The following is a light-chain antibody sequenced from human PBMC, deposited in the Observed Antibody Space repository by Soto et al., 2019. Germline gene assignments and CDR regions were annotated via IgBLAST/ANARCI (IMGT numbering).Light chain of an antibody. J-gene: IGLJ1*01. CDR1: SGDVGRYSR. V-gene: IGLV2-11*01. CDR3: CSYAGTYTYV. Sequence: QSVLTQPHSVSGSPGQSVTISCTGTSGDVGRYSRVSWYQQHPDKAPQLMIYDVNKRPSGVPDRFSGSKSGNTASLTISGLQAEDEADYYCCSYAGTYTYVFGTGTKLTVL. CDR2: DVN.